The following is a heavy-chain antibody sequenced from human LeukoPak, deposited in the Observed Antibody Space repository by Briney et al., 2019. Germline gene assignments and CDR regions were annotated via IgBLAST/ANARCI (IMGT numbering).Heavy chain of an antibody. CDR3: ARFHYYDSSGYYVSYYFDY. V-gene: IGHV4-38-2*02. D-gene: IGHD3-22*01. CDR1: GYSISSGYY. J-gene: IGHJ4*02. CDR2: IYHSGST. Sequence: SETLSLTCTVSGYSISSGYYWGWIRQPPGKGLEWIGSIYHSGSTFYNPSLKSRVTISVDTSKNQFSLKLSSVTAADTAVYYCARFHYYDSSGYYVSYYFDYWGQGTLVTVSS.